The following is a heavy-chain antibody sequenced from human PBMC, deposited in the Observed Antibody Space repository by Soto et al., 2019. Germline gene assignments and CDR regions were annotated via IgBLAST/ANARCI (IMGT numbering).Heavy chain of an antibody. Sequence: SVKVSCKASGGTFSSYAISWVRQAPGQGLEWMGGIIPIFGTANYAQKFQGRATITADESTSTAYMELSSLRSEDTAVYYCARCYGSGSYTHFDYWGQGTLVTVSS. V-gene: IGHV1-69*13. D-gene: IGHD3-10*01. CDR1: GGTFSSYA. J-gene: IGHJ4*02. CDR3: ARCYGSGSYTHFDY. CDR2: IIPIFGTA.